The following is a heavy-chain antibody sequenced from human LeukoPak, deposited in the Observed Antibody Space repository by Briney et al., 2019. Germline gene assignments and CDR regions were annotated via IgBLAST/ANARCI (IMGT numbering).Heavy chain of an antibody. Sequence: GGSLRLSCAASGFTFSSYGMHWVRQAPGKGLEWVAFIRYDGTYKYYADSLKGRFTISRDNSKNTLYLQMNSLRAEDTAVYYCAKDRSTGTTAFDYWGQGTLVTVSS. CDR2: IRYDGTYK. CDR3: AKDRSTGTTAFDY. D-gene: IGHD1-1*01. CDR1: GFTFSSYG. J-gene: IGHJ4*02. V-gene: IGHV3-30*02.